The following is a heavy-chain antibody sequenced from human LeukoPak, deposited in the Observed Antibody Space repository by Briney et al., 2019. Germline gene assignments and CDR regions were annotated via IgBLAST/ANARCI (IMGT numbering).Heavy chain of an antibody. CDR3: ARGRVRNRYYYDSSGTAVYV. CDR1: GGSISNSRDY. CDR2: IYYSGST. J-gene: IGHJ3*01. Sequence: SSETLSLTCIVSGGSISNSRDYWAWIRQPPGKGLEWIANIYYSGSTYYSPSLKSRVIISVDTSKNQFSLKLSSVTAADTAVYYCARGRVRNRYYYDSSGTAVYVWGQGTMVTVSS. V-gene: IGHV4-39*01. D-gene: IGHD3-22*01.